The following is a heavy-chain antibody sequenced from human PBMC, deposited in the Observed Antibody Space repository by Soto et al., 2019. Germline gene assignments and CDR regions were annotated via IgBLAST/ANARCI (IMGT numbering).Heavy chain of an antibody. D-gene: IGHD6-13*01. Sequence: VKVSCKASGYTFTNYDINWVRQATGQGLEWMGWMNPNSGSTGDAQKFQGRDTMPRNTSISTAYMELRSLRSEDTAVYYCASTYSPGSCWYNRQIVEYFQHWRQGTLVTVSS. CDR3: ASTYSPGSCWYNRQIVEYFQH. J-gene: IGHJ1*01. CDR2: MNPNSGST. V-gene: IGHV1-8*01. CDR1: GYTFTNYD.